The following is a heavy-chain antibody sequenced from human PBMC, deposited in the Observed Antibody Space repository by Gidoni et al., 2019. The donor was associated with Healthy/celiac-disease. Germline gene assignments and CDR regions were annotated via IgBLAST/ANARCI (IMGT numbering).Heavy chain of an antibody. Sequence: EVQLLESGGGLVQPGGSLRLSCAASGFPFNNYAMSWVRQAPGEGLEWVSAITVSGNSTYYADSVKGRFTISRDNSKNTLYLQMNSLRAEDTAVYYCARHYDTSGYYYSSAFDLWGRGTLVTVSS. J-gene: IGHJ2*01. CDR2: ITVSGNST. CDR1: GFPFNNYA. D-gene: IGHD3-22*01. CDR3: ARHYDTSGYYYSSAFDL. V-gene: IGHV3-23*01.